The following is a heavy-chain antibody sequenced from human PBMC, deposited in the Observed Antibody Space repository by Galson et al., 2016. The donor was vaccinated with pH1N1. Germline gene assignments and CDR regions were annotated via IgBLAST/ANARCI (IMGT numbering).Heavy chain of an antibody. CDR2: MNPNNGNA. V-gene: IGHV1-8*01. Sequence: SVKVSCKASGYTLTSYDINWVRQATGQGLAWMGWMNPNNGNADYAPKFQGRVTLTRNASINTAYMELGSLTSEDTAVYYCARGPVYWYFDLWGRGTPVIVSS. CDR3: ARGPVYWYFDL. CDR1: GYTLTSYD. J-gene: IGHJ2*01.